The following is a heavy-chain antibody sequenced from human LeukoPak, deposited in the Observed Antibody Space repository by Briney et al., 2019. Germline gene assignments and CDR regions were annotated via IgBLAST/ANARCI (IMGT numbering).Heavy chain of an antibody. CDR1: GYSIRSVYY. D-gene: IGHD3-22*01. Sequence: PPETLSLTCTVSGYSIRSVYYWGWIRQPPGKGLEWLGSIYHGGDTYYNQSLKSRVTIPLDTSNNQFSLKLSSVTAADTAVYYCARSRYYYETSGYRDAFDIWGQGTMVTVSS. J-gene: IGHJ3*02. CDR2: IYHGGDT. V-gene: IGHV4-38-2*02. CDR3: ARSRYYYETSGYRDAFDI.